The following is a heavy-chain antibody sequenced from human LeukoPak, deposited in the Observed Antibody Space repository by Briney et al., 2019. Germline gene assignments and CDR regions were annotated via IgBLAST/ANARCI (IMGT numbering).Heavy chain of an antibody. V-gene: IGHV4-59*08. J-gene: IGHJ4*02. CDR2: VYYGGSPTY. CDR3: ARIAAAGPFDY. Sequence: SETLSLTCSVSGGSIISSYWSWIRQPPGKGLEWIGSVYYGGSPTYNYNPSLKSRVTISVDTSKNQLSLRLSSVAAADTAVYFCARIAAAGPFDYWGQGALVTVSS. CDR1: GGSIISSY. D-gene: IGHD6-13*01.